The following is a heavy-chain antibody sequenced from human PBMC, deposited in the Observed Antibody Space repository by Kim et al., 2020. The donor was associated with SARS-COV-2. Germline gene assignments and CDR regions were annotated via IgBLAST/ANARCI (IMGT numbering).Heavy chain of an antibody. Sequence: GESLKISCKGSGYTFTSNWIGWVRQMPGKGLEWMGIIYPGDSDTRYSPSFQGQVTISVDKSISTAYLQWSSLKASDTAVYYCARLYSGHDSTPFDYWGQGTLVTVSS. CDR3: ARLYSGHDSTPFDY. V-gene: IGHV5-51*01. CDR1: GYTFTSNW. D-gene: IGHD5-12*01. CDR2: IYPGDSDT. J-gene: IGHJ4*02.